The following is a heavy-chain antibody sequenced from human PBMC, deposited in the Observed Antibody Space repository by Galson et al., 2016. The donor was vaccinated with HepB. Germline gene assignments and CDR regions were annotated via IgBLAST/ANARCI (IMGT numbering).Heavy chain of an antibody. CDR1: GYTFTSYG. V-gene: IGHV1-18*01. D-gene: IGHD2-2*01. CDR3: ARDRIDLGYCSSTSCYESWFDP. J-gene: IGHJ5*02. CDR2: ISAYNGNT. Sequence: SVKVSCKASGYTFTSYGISWVRQAPGQGLEWMGWISAYNGNTNYAQKLQGRVTMTTDTSTSTAYMELRSLRSDDTAVYYCARDRIDLGYCSSTSCYESWFDPWGQGTLVTVSS.